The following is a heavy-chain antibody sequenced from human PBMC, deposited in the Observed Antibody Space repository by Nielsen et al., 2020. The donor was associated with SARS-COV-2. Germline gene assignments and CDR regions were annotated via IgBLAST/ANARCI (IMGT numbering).Heavy chain of an antibody. CDR1: GFTFSSYS. J-gene: IGHJ4*02. CDR2: ISSSSSYI. D-gene: IGHD5-18*01. V-gene: IGHV3-21*01. Sequence: GESLKISCAASGFTFSSYSMNWVRQASGKGLEWVSSISSSSSYIYYADSVKGRFTISRDNAKNSLYLQMNSLRAEDTAVYYCARDSYSYGYDYWGQGTLVTVSS. CDR3: ARDSYSYGYDY.